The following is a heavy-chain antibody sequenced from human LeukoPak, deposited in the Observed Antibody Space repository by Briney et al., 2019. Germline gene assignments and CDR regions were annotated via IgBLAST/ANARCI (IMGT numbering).Heavy chain of an antibody. CDR3: ARAFFSWTDNSGYTFYLDR. V-gene: IGHV3-21*01. CDR2: ISSSSSYI. J-gene: IGHJ4*02. D-gene: IGHD3-22*01. CDR1: GFTFSSYG. Sequence: GGSLRLSCAASGFTFSSYGMNWVRQAPGKGLEWVSSISSSSSYIYYADSVKGRFTISRDNAKNSLFLQMNSLRAEDTAVYYCARAFFSWTDNSGYTFYLDRWGQGTLVTVSS.